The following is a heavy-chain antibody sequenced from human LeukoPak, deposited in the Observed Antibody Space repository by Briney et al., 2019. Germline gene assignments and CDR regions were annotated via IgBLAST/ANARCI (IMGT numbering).Heavy chain of an antibody. CDR3: AREIENNWFLP. V-gene: IGHV3-30*04. Sequence: PERSLSLSCAASGFTISSYTIHWGRQAPGEGQGWVAVISYDGSTKYYADSLNRRSTTSSDNTKTTLYLQMNRMRAEDTAAYYCAREIENNWFLPWGQGTRVTVS. J-gene: IGHJ5*02. CDR1: GFTISSYT. CDR2: ISYDGSTK.